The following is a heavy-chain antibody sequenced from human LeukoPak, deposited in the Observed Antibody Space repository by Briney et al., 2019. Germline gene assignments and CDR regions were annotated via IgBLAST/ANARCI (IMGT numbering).Heavy chain of an antibody. CDR1: GGSITGYY. D-gene: IGHD5-18*01. CDR2: IYYTGSS. J-gene: IGHJ5*02. CDR3: ARRTGYSYGYGLDL. Sequence: PSETLSLTCIVSGGSITGYYCGWIRQSPGKGLEWIGYIYYTGSSNYNPSLKSRLTISLDTSKSQFSLKLTSVTAAATAVYYCARRTGYSYGYGLDLWGQGTLVTVSS. V-gene: IGHV4-59*08.